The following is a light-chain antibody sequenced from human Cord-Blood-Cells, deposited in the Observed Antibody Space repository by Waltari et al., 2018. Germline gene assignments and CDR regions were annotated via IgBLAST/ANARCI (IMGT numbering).Light chain of an antibody. CDR1: QGISSY. Sequence: AIRMTQSPFSLSASVGDRVTITCWASQGISSYLAWYHQKPAKAPKLFIYYASSLQSAVPSRFIGSGSGTEYTLTISSLQPEDFATYYCQQYYSTPPVTFGQGTRLEIK. V-gene: IGKV1D-43*01. J-gene: IGKJ5*01. CDR2: YAS. CDR3: QQYYSTPPVT.